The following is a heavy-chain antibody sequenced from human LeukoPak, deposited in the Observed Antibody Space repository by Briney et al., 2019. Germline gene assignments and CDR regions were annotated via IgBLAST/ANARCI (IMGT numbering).Heavy chain of an antibody. J-gene: IGHJ3*01. V-gene: IGHV4-59*01. CDR1: GGSISSYF. D-gene: IGHD1-26*01. CDR2: INHRGTT. CDR3: AKDRSGSYYTFDV. Sequence: SETLSLTCAVSGGSISSYFWSWVRQPPGKGLEWIGYINHRGTTKSNPSLKSRVTMSLDASKSQVSLILNSVTAADTAIYYCAKDRSGSYYTFDVWGQGTVVTVSS.